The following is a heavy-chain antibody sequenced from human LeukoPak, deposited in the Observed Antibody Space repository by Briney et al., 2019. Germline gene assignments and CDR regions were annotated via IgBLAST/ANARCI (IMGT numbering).Heavy chain of an antibody. CDR3: ARVWGSFYGDYYFDY. Sequence: PSETLSLTCTVSGGSISSYFWSWIRQPAAKELEWIGRIDTSGSTNYNPSLKSRVTMSVDTSKNQFSLKLSSVTAADTAVYYCARVWGSFYGDYYFDYWGQGTLVTVSS. CDR2: IDTSGST. J-gene: IGHJ4*02. V-gene: IGHV4-4*07. D-gene: IGHD4-17*01. CDR1: GGSISSYF.